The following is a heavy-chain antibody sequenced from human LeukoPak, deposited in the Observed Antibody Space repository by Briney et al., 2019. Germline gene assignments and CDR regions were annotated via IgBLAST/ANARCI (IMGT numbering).Heavy chain of an antibody. CDR3: AAGYSGSYYPSFDY. CDR2: IVVGSGNT. J-gene: IGHJ4*02. Sequence: GTSVKVSCKASGFTFTSSAVQWVRQARGQRLEGIGWIVVGSGNTNYAQKFQERVTITRDMSTSTAYMELSSLRSEDTAVCYCAAGYSGSYYPSFDYWGQGTLVAVSS. CDR1: GFTFTSSA. D-gene: IGHD3-10*01. V-gene: IGHV1-58*01.